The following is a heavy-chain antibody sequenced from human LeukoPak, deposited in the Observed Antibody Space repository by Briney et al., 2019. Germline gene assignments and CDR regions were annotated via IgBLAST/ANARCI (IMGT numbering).Heavy chain of an antibody. Sequence: GGSLRLSCAASGFTFSSYAMSWVRQAPGKGLEWVSAISGSGGSTYYADSVKGRFTISRDNSKNTLYLQMNSLRAEDTAVYYCAEDHMYSSGWYPFFDYWGQGALVTVSS. CDR1: GFTFSSYA. D-gene: IGHD6-19*01. CDR3: AEDHMYSSGWYPFFDY. V-gene: IGHV3-23*01. J-gene: IGHJ4*02. CDR2: ISGSGGST.